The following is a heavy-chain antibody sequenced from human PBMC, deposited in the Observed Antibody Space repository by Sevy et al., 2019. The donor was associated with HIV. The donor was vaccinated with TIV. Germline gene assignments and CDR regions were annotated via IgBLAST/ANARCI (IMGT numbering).Heavy chain of an antibody. CDR1: GFTFSSYW. D-gene: IGHD3-3*01. Sequence: GGSLRLSCAASGFTFSSYWMSWVRQAPGKGLEWVANIKQDGSEKYYVDSVKGRFTISRDNAKNSLYLQMNSLRAEDTAVYYCARDAPNYDFWSGYKLGYYFDYWGQGTLVTVSS. V-gene: IGHV3-7*03. CDR2: IKQDGSEK. J-gene: IGHJ4*02. CDR3: ARDAPNYDFWSGYKLGYYFDY.